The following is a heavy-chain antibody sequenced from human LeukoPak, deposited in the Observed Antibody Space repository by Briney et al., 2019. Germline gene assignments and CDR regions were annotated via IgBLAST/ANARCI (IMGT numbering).Heavy chain of an antibody. V-gene: IGHV3-21*01. CDR2: ISSSSSYI. D-gene: IGHD2-2*01. CDR1: GFTFSSYS. CDR3: ARGYCSSTSCFYFDY. J-gene: IGHJ4*02. Sequence: GGSLRLSCGASGFTFSSYSMNWVRQAPGKGLEWVSSISSSSSYIYYADSVKGRFTISRDNAKNSLYLQMNSLRAEDTAVYYCARGYCSSTSCFYFDYCGQGTLVTVSS.